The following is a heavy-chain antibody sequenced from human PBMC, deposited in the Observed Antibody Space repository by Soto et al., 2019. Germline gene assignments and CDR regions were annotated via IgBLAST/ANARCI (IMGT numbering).Heavy chain of an antibody. CDR1: GFLFPNAW. CDR3: ATMGLYCSGGSCYSDN. V-gene: IGHV3-15*01. CDR2: IKNKGDGGTA. D-gene: IGHD2-15*01. Sequence: EVQLVESGGGLVKPGGSLRLSCAGSGFLFPNAWMSWFRQAPGKGLEWVGHIKNKGDGGTADHAAAVKGRFVISRDDSERMVFLQMSSLKVEDTAVYYCATMGLYCSGGSCYSDNWGQGALVTVSS. J-gene: IGHJ4*02.